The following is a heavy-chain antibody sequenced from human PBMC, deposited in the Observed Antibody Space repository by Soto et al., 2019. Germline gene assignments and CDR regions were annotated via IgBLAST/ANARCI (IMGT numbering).Heavy chain of an antibody. CDR3: AKDAAMVPWYYFDY. CDR2: ISGSGGST. D-gene: IGHD5-18*01. Sequence: PGGSLRLSCAASGFTSSGYAMRWVRQSPGKGLEWVSAISGSGGSTYYADSVKGRFTISRDNSKNTLYLQMNSLRAEDTAVYYCAKDAAMVPWYYFDYWGQGTLVTVSS. J-gene: IGHJ4*02. CDR1: GFTSSGYA. V-gene: IGHV3-23*01.